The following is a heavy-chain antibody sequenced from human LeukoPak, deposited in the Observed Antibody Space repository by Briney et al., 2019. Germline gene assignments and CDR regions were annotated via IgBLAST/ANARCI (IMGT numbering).Heavy chain of an antibody. CDR3: ARSVWGSYRYTGFPG. Sequence: SETLSLTCTVSGGSISSASCYWGWIRRPPGRGLEWIGTIYYSGSAYYNPSLKSRLTMSVDTSKNQFSLKLSSVTAADTAVYYCARSVWGSYRYTGFPGWGQGTLVTVSS. V-gene: IGHV4-39*01. CDR1: GGSISSASCY. D-gene: IGHD3-16*02. CDR2: IYYSGSA. J-gene: IGHJ4*02.